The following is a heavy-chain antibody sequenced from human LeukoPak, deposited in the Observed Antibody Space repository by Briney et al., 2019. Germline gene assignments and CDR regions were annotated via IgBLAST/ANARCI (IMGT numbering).Heavy chain of an antibody. CDR2: INHSGST. J-gene: IGHJ4*02. CDR3: ARSRAARPGLLIDY. Sequence: NPSQTLSLTCAVSGGSISSGGYSWSWLRQPPGKGLEWIGYINHSGSTNYNPSLKSRVTISVDTSKNQFSLKLSSVTAADTAVYYCARSRAARPGLLIDYWGQGTLVTVSS. CDR1: GGSISSGGYS. D-gene: IGHD6-6*01. V-gene: IGHV4-30-2*01.